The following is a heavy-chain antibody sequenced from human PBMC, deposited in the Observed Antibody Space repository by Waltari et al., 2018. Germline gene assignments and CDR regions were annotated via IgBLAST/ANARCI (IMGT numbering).Heavy chain of an antibody. Sequence: QVQLVQSGAEVKKPGSSVKVSCKASGGTFSSYAISWVRQAPGQGLEWIGGIIPIFGTANYAQKFQGRVTITADESTSTAYMELSSLRSEDTALYYCASDGLWGSYLYWGQGTLVTVSS. CDR2: IIPIFGTA. D-gene: IGHD3-16*02. V-gene: IGHV1-69*13. CDR3: ASDGLWGSYLY. J-gene: IGHJ4*02. CDR1: GGTFSSYA.